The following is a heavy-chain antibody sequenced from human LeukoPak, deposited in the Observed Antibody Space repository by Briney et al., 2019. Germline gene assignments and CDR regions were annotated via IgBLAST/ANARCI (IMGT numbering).Heavy chain of an antibody. V-gene: IGHV4-59*08. D-gene: IGHD3-10*01. CDR2: IYYSGST. CDR3: ARLRGSGSYYLDY. J-gene: IGHJ4*02. Sequence: SETLSLTCTVSGGSISSYYWSWSRQPPGKGLEWIGYIYYSGSTNYNPSLKSRVTISVDTSKNQFSLKLSSVTAADTAVYYCARLRGSGSYYLDYWGQGTLVTVSS. CDR1: GGSISSYY.